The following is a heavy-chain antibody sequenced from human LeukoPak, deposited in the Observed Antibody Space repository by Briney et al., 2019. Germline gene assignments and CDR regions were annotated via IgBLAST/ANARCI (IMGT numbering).Heavy chain of an antibody. D-gene: IGHD2-2*01. J-gene: IGHJ3*02. CDR1: GFTFSDYY. V-gene: IGHV3-11*01. Sequence: GGSLRLFCAASGFTFSDYYMSWIRQAPGKGLEWVSYISSSGSTIYYADSVKGRFTISRDNAKNSLYLQMNSLRAEDTAVYYCAVRGAPMAFDIWGQGTMVTVSS. CDR3: AVRGAPMAFDI. CDR2: ISSSGSTI.